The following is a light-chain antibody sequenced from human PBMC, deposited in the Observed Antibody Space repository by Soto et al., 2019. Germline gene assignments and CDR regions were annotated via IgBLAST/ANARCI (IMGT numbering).Light chain of an antibody. Sequence: QSALTQPASVSGSPGQSITISCTGTSSDVGGYEYVSWYQQHPGKAPKLMIYEVRDRPSGVSSRFSGSKSGNMASLTISGLQAEDEADYYCSSYRGGSTYVFGTGTKLTVL. CDR2: EVR. CDR1: SSDVGGYEY. V-gene: IGLV2-14*01. CDR3: SSYRGGSTYV. J-gene: IGLJ1*01.